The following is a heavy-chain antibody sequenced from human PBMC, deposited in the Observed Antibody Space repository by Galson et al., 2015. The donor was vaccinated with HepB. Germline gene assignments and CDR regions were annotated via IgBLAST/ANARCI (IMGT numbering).Heavy chain of an antibody. CDR2: ISSSSGTI. V-gene: IGHV3-48*01. Sequence: SLRLSCAASGSTFSSYSMNWVRQAPGKGLEWVSYISSSSGTIYYADSVKGRFTISRDNAKNSLYLQMNSLRAEDTAVYCCARRGYYPLAFDYWGQGTLVTVSS. D-gene: IGHD3-22*01. CDR1: GSTFSSYS. CDR3: ARRGYYPLAFDY. J-gene: IGHJ4*02.